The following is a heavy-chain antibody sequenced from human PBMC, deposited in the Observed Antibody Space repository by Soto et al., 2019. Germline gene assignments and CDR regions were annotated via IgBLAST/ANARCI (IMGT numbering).Heavy chain of an antibody. CDR2: INHSGST. D-gene: IGHD2-2*01. CDR1: GGSFSGCY. Sequence: SETLSLTWAGYGGSFSGCYGSWIRQPPGKGLEWIGEINHSGSTNYNPSLKSRVTISVDTSKNQFSLKLSSVTAADTAVYYCARLGSIVVVPAAKGAFDIWGQGTMVT. V-gene: IGHV4-34*01. J-gene: IGHJ3*02. CDR3: ARLGSIVVVPAAKGAFDI.